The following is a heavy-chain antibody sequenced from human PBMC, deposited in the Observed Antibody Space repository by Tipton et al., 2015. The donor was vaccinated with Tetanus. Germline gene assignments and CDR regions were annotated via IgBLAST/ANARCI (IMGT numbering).Heavy chain of an antibody. J-gene: IGHJ4*02. CDR2: IYFNGTT. D-gene: IGHD6-13*01. V-gene: IGHV4-61*01. CDR1: GASVRSESYY. CDR3: ARGWGSSWYYFDY. Sequence: TLSLTCFVSGASVRSESYYWSWIRQPPGKGLEWIGYIYFNGTTKYNPALKSRVTISVDTSKKQFSLSLTSVTAADTAVYYCARGWGSSWYYFDYWGQGILVTVSS.